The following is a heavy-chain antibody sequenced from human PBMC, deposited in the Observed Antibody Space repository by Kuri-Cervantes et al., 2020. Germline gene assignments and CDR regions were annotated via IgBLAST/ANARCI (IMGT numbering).Heavy chain of an antibody. Sequence: GGSLRLSCAASGFTFSSNAVSWVRQAPGKGLEWVGRIRSKTDGGTTDYAAPVKGRFTVSRDNSKNTLYLQMNSLRAEDTAVYYCARDGEQQQVAWYFDYWGQGTLVTVSS. D-gene: IGHD6-13*01. CDR3: ARDGEQQQVAWYFDY. CDR1: GFTFSSNA. V-gene: IGHV3-15*01. J-gene: IGHJ4*02. CDR2: IRSKTDGGTT.